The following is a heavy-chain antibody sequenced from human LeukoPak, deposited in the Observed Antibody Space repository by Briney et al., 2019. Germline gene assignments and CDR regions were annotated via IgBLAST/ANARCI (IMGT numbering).Heavy chain of an antibody. CDR2: MDHSGSS. Sequence: PSETLSLTCAVYGETFSAYYWSWIRPSPGKGLEWVGEMDHSGSSHCKPCLEIRVIISVDTSKNQFSLMVTSVTAADTAVYYCARRVGRKTTVDYWGQGTLLTVSS. V-gene: IGHV4-34*01. D-gene: IGHD4-11*01. CDR1: GETFSAYY. CDR3: ARRVGRKTTVDY. J-gene: IGHJ4*02.